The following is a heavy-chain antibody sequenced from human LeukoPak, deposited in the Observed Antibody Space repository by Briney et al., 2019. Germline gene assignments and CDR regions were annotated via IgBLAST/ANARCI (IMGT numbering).Heavy chain of an antibody. CDR3: ARRSEYSYGLFDI. D-gene: IGHD5-18*01. Sequence: ASVKVSCKASGYTFTSYDINWVRQATGQGLEWMGWMNPNSGNTGYAQKFQGRVTMTRNTSISTAYMELSSLRSEDTAVYYCARRSEYSYGLFDIWGQGTMVTVSS. CDR1: GYTFTSYD. CDR2: MNPNSGNT. J-gene: IGHJ3*02. V-gene: IGHV1-8*01.